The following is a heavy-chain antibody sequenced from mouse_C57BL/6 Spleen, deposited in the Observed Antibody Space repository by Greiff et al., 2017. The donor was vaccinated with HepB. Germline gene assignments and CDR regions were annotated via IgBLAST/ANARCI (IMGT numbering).Heavy chain of an antibody. CDR3: ASSGYRYAMDY. CDR1: GYTFTDYY. J-gene: IGHJ4*01. V-gene: IGHV1-19*01. Sequence: VQLQQSGPVLVKPGASVKMSCKASGYTFTDYYMNWVKQSHGKSLEWIGVINPYNGGTSYNQKFKGKATLTVDKSSSTAYMELNSLTSEDSAVYYCASSGYRYAMDYWGQGTSVTVSS. CDR2: INPYNGGT. D-gene: IGHD3-2*02.